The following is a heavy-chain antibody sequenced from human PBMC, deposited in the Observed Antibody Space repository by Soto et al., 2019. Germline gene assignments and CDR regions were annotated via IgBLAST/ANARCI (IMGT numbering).Heavy chain of an antibody. Sequence: ASAKVSCRVSGYTLTELSMHWLRQAPGKGLEWMGGVDPEDGETIYAQKFQGGVTMTENTYTDTAYTELSSLRPEDTAVYYGATESTLARGVEIYYYHYGKNVSGEGTTVTV. CDR3: ATESTLARGVEIYYYHYGKNV. CDR2: VDPEDGET. CDR1: GYTLTELS. J-gene: IGHJ6*02. V-gene: IGHV1-24*01. D-gene: IGHD3-10*01.